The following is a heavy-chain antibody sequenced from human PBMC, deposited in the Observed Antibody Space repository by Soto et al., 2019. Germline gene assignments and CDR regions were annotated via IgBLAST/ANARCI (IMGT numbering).Heavy chain of an antibody. V-gene: IGHV3-48*02. D-gene: IGHD1-26*01. J-gene: IGHJ4*02. Sequence: EVQLVESGGGLVQPGGSLRLSCAASGFTFSSYSMNWVRQAPGKGLEWVSYISSSSSTIYYADSVKGRFTISRDNAKNSLYLQMNSLRDEDTAVYYCARDDLRLKWELLPHWDYLDYWGQGTLVTVSS. CDR2: ISSSSSTI. CDR3: ARDDLRLKWELLPHWDYLDY. CDR1: GFTFSSYS.